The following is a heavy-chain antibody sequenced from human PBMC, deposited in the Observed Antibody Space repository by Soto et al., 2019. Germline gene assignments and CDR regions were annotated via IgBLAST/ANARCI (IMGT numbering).Heavy chain of an antibody. Sequence: EVQLVESGGGLIQPGGSLRLSCAASGFTVSRNYMSWVRQAPGKGLDWVSVIYSDGSTYYADSVKGRFTISRDNSKNTLYLQMNSLRAEDTAVYYCARVGYAVTTGGAFVIWGQGTKVTVSS. CDR2: IYSDGST. CDR3: ARVGYAVTTGGAFVI. D-gene: IGHD4-17*01. J-gene: IGHJ3*02. CDR1: GFTVSRNY. V-gene: IGHV3-53*01.